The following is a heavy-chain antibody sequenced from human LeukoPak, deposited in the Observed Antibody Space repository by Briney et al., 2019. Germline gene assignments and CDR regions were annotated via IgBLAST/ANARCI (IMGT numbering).Heavy chain of an antibody. CDR1: GFTVSSNY. CDR3: ARGSLWLQLDY. Sequence: GGSLRLSCAASGFTVSSNYMSWVRQAPGKGLEWVSVIYSGGSTYYADSVKGRFTISRDNSKNTLYLQMNSLRAEDTAVYYCARGSLWLQLDYWGQGTLVTVSS. J-gene: IGHJ4*02. V-gene: IGHV3-66*01. CDR2: IYSGGST. D-gene: IGHD5-24*01.